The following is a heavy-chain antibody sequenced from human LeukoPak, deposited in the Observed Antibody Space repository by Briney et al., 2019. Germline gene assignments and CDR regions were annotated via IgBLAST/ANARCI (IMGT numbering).Heavy chain of an antibody. CDR2: ISSSSSTI. Sequence: GGSLRLSCAASGFTFSIYSMNWVRQAPGKGLEWVSYISSSSSTIYYADSVKGRFTITRDNAKNSLYLQMNSLRAEDTAMYYCARTHAPYCGTTSCLSFDYWGQGTLLTVSS. J-gene: IGHJ4*02. V-gene: IGHV3-48*01. CDR3: ARTHAPYCGTTSCLSFDY. D-gene: IGHD2-2*01. CDR1: GFTFSIYS.